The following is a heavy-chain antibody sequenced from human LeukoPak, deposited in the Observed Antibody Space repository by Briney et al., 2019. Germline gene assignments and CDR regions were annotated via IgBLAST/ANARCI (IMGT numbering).Heavy chain of an antibody. V-gene: IGHV4-59*08. CDR3: ARQRFLDWLPNPNYYYGMDG. CDR2: IYYRGST. Sequence: SETLSLTCTVSGGSISSYYWSWIRQPPGKGLEWNGYIYYRGSTNYNPTLKSRFTISVDTPKDQFSLKLSAWTAAAPPVISWARQRFLDWLPNPNYYYGMDGWSQGTTVTVSS. D-gene: IGHD3-3*01. CDR1: GGSISSYY. J-gene: IGHJ6*02.